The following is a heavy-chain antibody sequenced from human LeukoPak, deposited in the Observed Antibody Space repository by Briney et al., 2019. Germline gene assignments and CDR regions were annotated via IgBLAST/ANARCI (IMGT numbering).Heavy chain of an antibody. CDR3: ASRYGSGSYYRNWFDP. D-gene: IGHD3-10*01. CDR1: GGSISSSNW. Sequence: SGTLSLTWAVSGGSISSSNWWSWVRQPPGKGLEWIGEIYHSGSTNYNPSLKSRVTISVDKSKNQFSLKLSSVTAADTAVYYCASRYGSGSYYRNWFDPWGQGTLVTVSS. V-gene: IGHV4-4*02. J-gene: IGHJ5*02. CDR2: IYHSGST.